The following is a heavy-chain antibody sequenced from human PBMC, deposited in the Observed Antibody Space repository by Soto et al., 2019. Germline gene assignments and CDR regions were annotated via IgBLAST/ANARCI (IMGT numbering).Heavy chain of an antibody. Sequence: QVQLVQSEGEVRQPGASVKVSCRASGYTFTSYGIIWVRQAPGQGLEWMGYISPSSGVTRYAQNLQGRVTLTTDTSTTTAYMELRSLSSDDTAVYYCAREMWTRTGQQNFFDYWGRGALVTVSS. J-gene: IGHJ4*02. CDR3: AREMWTRTGQQNFFDY. CDR1: GYTFTSYG. D-gene: IGHD2-21*01. CDR2: ISPSSGVT. V-gene: IGHV1-18*01.